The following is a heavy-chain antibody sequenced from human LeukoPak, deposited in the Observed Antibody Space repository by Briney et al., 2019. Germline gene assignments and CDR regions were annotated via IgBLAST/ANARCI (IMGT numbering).Heavy chain of an antibody. CDR1: GYTFTSYG. Sequence: ASVKVSCKASGYTFTSYGISWMRQAPGQGLEWMGWISAYNGNTNYAQKLQGRVTMTTDTSTSTAYMELRSLRSDDTAVYYCARVDGSYLFHAFDIWGQGTMVTVSS. J-gene: IGHJ3*02. V-gene: IGHV1-18*01. D-gene: IGHD1-26*01. CDR3: ARVDGSYLFHAFDI. CDR2: ISAYNGNT.